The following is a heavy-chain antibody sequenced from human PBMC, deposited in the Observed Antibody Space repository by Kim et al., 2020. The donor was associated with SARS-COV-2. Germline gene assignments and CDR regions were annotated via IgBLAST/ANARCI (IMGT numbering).Heavy chain of an antibody. J-gene: IGHJ5*02. CDR3: ARRGDREEELLWSWFDP. Sequence: GESLKISCKGSGYSFTSYWIGWVRQMPGKGLEWMGIIYPGDSDTRYSPSFQGQVTISADKSISTAYLQWSSLKASDTAMYYCARRGDREEELLWSWFDPWGQGTLVTVSS. V-gene: IGHV5-51*01. CDR1: GYSFTSYW. CDR2: IYPGDSDT. D-gene: IGHD3-10*01.